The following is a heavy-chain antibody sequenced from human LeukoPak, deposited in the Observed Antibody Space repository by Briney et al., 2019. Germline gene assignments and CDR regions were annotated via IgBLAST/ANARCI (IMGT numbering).Heavy chain of an antibody. CDR3: VRLRYTYGKNFDC. V-gene: IGHV3-7*01. D-gene: IGHD5-18*01. CDR2: IQQDGSEK. J-gene: IGHJ4*02. CDR1: GYTFKGYW. Sequence: GGSLRLSCAASGYTFKGYWMSWVRQAPGKGLEWVANIQQDGSEKKYVDSVKGRFTISRDNAKNSLYLQMDSLRAEDTAVYYCVRLRYTYGKNFDCWGQGTLVTVSS.